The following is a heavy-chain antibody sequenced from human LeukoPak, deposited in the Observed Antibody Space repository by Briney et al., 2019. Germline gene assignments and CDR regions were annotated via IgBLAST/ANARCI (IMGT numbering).Heavy chain of an antibody. D-gene: IGHD2-2*01. CDR1: GASISAYY. J-gene: IGHJ5*02. CDR3: ARNRNSAVLTRMWFDP. Sequence: PSETLSLTCVVSGASISAYYWYWIRQPAGKGLEWIGRIYISGPTNYNPSLKSRVTMSLDTSKNQLSLKLRSVTAADTAVYYCARNRNSAVLTRMWFDPWGRGTLVTVSS. V-gene: IGHV4-4*07. CDR2: IYISGPT.